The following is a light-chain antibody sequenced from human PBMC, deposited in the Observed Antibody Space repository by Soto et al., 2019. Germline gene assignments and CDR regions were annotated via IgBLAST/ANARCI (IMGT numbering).Light chain of an antibody. CDR3: CSYAGSYTFV. V-gene: IGLV2-11*01. J-gene: IGLJ1*01. Sequence: QSVLTQPRSVSGSPGQSVTISCTGTSRDVGVYNYVSWYQQYPGKAPKIMSYDVSKRPSGVPDRFSGSKSDNTASLTISGLQAEDEADYYCCSYAGSYTFVFGSGTKVTV. CDR1: SRDVGVYNY. CDR2: DVS.